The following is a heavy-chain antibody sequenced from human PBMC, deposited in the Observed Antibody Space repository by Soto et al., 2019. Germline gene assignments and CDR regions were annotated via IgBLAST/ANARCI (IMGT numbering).Heavy chain of an antibody. D-gene: IGHD5-18*01. V-gene: IGHV4-31*03. CDR1: GGSISSGGYY. CDR2: IYYSGST. CDR3: AGGNVDTAMGDRFYYYYYGMDV. Sequence: PSETLSLTCTVSGGSISSGGYYWSWILQHPGKGLEWIGYIYYSGSTYYNPSLKSRVTISVDTSKNQFSLKLSSVTAADTAVYYCAGGNVDTAMGDRFYYYYYGMDVWGQGTTVTVSS. J-gene: IGHJ6*02.